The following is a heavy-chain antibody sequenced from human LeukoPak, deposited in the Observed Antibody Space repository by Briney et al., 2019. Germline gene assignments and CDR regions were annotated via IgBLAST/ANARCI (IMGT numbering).Heavy chain of an antibody. Sequence: ASVKVSCKASGYTFTGYYMHWVRQAPGQGLEWMGWINPNSGGTNYAQKFQGRVTITADESTSTAYMELSSLRSEDTAVYYCARGYDSSGYWDYPFDYWGQGTLVTVSS. V-gene: IGHV1-2*02. CDR1: GYTFTGYY. D-gene: IGHD3-22*01. J-gene: IGHJ4*02. CDR2: INPNSGGT. CDR3: ARGYDSSGYWDYPFDY.